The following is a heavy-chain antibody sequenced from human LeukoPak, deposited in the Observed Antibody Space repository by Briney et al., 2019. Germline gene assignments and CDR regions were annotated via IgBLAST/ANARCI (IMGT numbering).Heavy chain of an antibody. J-gene: IGHJ4*02. CDR3: ATQPCSGGRCYLLH. Sequence: AGGSLRLSSAASRFTFSSYAMHWVRQAPGKGLEWVAVISFDGSDKFYADSVKGRFTISRDNSKNTLYLQLNSPRAEDTAVYYCATQPCSGGRCYLLHWGQGTLVTVSS. V-gene: IGHV3-30*04. D-gene: IGHD2-15*01. CDR2: ISFDGSDK. CDR1: RFTFSSYA.